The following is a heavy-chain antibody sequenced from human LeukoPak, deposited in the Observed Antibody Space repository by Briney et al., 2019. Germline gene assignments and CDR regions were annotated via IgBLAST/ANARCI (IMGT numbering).Heavy chain of an antibody. CDR3: ARGLVSAFDC. Sequence: GGSLRLSCAASGFTFKSYSMNWVRRAPGKGLEWVSYISSGSSTIYYADSVKGRFTISRDNAKNSLYLQMNSLRDEDTAVYYCARGLVSAFDCWGQGTLVTVSS. D-gene: IGHD2-8*01. CDR2: ISSGSSTI. V-gene: IGHV3-48*02. CDR1: GFTFKSYS. J-gene: IGHJ4*02.